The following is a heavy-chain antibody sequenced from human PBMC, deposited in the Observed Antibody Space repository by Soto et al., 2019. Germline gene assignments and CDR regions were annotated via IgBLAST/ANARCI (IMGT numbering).Heavy chain of an antibody. J-gene: IGHJ3*02. V-gene: IGHV3-23*01. Sequence: PGGSLRLSCAASGFTFSIYDMSWVRQAPGKGLEWVSSVSGDGELTYYADSVKGRLTISRANSNDTLYLLLNSLTVEDTAVYYCAKHRISKTWTFDIWGQGTMVTVSS. CDR1: GFTFSIYD. CDR2: VSGDGELT. D-gene: IGHD2-21*01. CDR3: AKHRISKTWTFDI.